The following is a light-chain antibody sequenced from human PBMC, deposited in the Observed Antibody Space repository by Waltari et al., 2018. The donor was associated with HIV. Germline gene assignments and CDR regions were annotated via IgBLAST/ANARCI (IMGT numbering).Light chain of an antibody. CDR1: RSNIGSNN. Sequence: QSALTQPPSASGTPGQRVTISCSGSRSNIGSNNVNWYQQLPGTAPKLVIYSNNQRPSGVPDRFSGSKSGTSASLAISGLQSEDEADYYCSAWDDNVNALFGGGTRLTVV. J-gene: IGLJ2*01. V-gene: IGLV1-44*01. CDR2: SNN. CDR3: SAWDDNVNAL.